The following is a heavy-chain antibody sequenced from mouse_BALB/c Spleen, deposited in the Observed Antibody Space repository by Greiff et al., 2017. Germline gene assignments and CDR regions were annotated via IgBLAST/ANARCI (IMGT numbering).Heavy chain of an antibody. D-gene: IGHD2-10*02. CDR2: ISSGSSTI. V-gene: IGHV5-17*02. J-gene: IGHJ2*01. CDR1: GFTFSSFG. CDR3: ARSEYGLYYFDY. Sequence: EVQVVESGGGLVKPGGSLKLSCAASGFTFSSFGMHWVRQAPEKGLEWVAYISSGSSTIYYADTVKGRFTISRDNPKNTLFLQMTSLRSEDTAMYYCARSEYGLYYFDYWGQGTTLTVSS.